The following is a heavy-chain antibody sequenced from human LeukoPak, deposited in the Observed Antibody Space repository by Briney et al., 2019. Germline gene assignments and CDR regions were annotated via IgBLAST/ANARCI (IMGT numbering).Heavy chain of an antibody. CDR3: ARVSRDGYNYFFDY. CDR1: GFTVSGNY. D-gene: IGHD5-24*01. CDR2: IYTGGST. J-gene: IGHJ4*02. V-gene: IGHV3-53*01. Sequence: SGGSLRLSCAASGFTVSGNYMSWVRQAPGQGLEWVSLIYTGGSTYYADSVKGRFTISRDNSKNTLYLQLNSLRAEDTAVYYCARVSRDGYNYFFDYWGQGTLVTVSS.